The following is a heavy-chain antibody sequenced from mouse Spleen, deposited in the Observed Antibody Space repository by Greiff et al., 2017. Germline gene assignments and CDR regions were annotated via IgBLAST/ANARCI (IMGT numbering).Heavy chain of an antibody. CDR1: GYTFTSYW. D-gene: IGHD2-5*01. J-gene: IGHJ2*01. Sequence: QVQLQQSGTELVKPGASVKLSCKASGYTFTSYWMHWGKQRPGQGLEWIGNINPSNGGTNYNEKFKSKATLTVDKSSSTAYMQLSSLTSEDSAVYYCASYYSNRDYFDYWGQGTTLTVSS. CDR2: INPSNGGT. V-gene: IGHV1-53*01. CDR3: ASYYSNRDYFDY.